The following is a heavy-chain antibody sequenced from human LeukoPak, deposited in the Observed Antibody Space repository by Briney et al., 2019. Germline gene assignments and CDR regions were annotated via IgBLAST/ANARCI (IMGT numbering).Heavy chain of an antibody. CDR3: AKRGVVIRVILVGFHKEAYYFDS. D-gene: IGHD3-22*01. CDR1: GITLSNYG. Sequence: PGGSLRLSCAVSGITLSNYGMSWVPQAPGKGLEWVAGISDSGGRTNYADPLKGRFTISRDNPKNTLYLQMNSLRGEDTAVYFCAKRGVVIRVILVGFHKEAYYFDSWGQGALVTVSS. CDR2: ISDSGGRT. V-gene: IGHV3-23*01. J-gene: IGHJ4*02.